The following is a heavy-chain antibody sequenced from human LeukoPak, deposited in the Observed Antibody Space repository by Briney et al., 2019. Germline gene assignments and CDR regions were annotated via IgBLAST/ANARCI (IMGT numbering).Heavy chain of an antibody. CDR2: IHSSGST. CDR1: GGSISSHY. J-gene: IGHJ4*02. D-gene: IGHD6-13*01. Sequence: SETLSLTCTVSGGSISSHYWSWIRQPPGKGLEWIGYIHSSGSTHYNPSLKSRVTISVDTSKNQFSLKLSSVTAADTAVYYCAGGKIAAAGRVFDYWGQGTLVTVSS. V-gene: IGHV4-4*09. CDR3: AGGKIAAAGRVFDY.